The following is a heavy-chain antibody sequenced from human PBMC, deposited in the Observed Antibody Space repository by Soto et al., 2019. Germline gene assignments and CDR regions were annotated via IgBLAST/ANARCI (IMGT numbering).Heavy chain of an antibody. Sequence: GLEWMGWISAYNGNTNYAQKLQGRVTMTTDTSTSKAYMELRSLRSDDTAVYYCARARDGYNPFLAYWRHGTPV. V-gene: IGHV1-18*01. J-gene: IGHJ4*01. CDR2: ISAYNGNT. CDR3: ARARDGYNPFLAY. D-gene: IGHD5-12*01.